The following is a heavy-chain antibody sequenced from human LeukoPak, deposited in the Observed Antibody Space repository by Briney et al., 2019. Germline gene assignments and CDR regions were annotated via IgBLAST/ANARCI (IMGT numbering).Heavy chain of an antibody. D-gene: IGHD4-17*01. CDR2: IYYSGST. V-gene: IGHV4-39*07. CDR3: ARDPGGYGDYAWFDP. CDR1: GGSISSSSYY. Sequence: SETLSLTCTVSGGSISSSSYYWGWIRQPPGKGLEWIGSIYYSGSTYYNPSLKSRVTISVDTSKNQFSLKLSSVTAADTAVYYCARDPGGYGDYAWFDPWGQGTLVTVSS. J-gene: IGHJ5*02.